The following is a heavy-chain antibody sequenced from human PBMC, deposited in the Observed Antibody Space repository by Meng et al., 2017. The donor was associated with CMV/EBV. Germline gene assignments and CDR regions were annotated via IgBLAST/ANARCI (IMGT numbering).Heavy chain of an antibody. CDR1: GGTFSGYS. CDR3: AREKIISRFAYFHQ. V-gene: IGHV1-69*01. Sequence: QIQLVQSGAEVKKPWSSVKVSCKASGGTFSGYSISWVRQAPGQGVEWMGAITPLFGTSTYAEKFQGRVMITADESTSTAYMELSSLKSDDTAFDYCAREKIISRFAYFHQWGQGTLVTVSS. J-gene: IGHJ1*01. D-gene: IGHD3-10*01. CDR2: ITPLFGTS.